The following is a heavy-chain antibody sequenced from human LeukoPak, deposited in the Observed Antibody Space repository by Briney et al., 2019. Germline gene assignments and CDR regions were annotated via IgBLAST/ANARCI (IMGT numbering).Heavy chain of an antibody. CDR2: VTSNGGST. CDR3: ARDGAI. Sequence: GGSLRLSCSASGFTFSSYAMHWVRQAPGKGLEYVSAVTSNGGSTYYADSVKGRFTISRDNAKNSLYLQMNSVRAEDTAVYYCARDGAIGGQGTLVTVSS. D-gene: IGHD2-2*02. J-gene: IGHJ4*02. CDR1: GFTFSSYA. V-gene: IGHV3-64*04.